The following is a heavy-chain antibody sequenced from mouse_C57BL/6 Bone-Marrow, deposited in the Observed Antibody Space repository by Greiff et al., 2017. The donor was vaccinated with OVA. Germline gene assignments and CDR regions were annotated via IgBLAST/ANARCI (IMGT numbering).Heavy chain of an antibody. D-gene: IGHD3-2*02. CDR1: GFSLTSYG. CDR3: ARRGYYWYFDV. CDR2: IWRGGST. Sequence: QVQLQQSGPGLVQPSQSLSITCTVPGFSLTSYGVHWVRQSPGKGLEWLGVIWRGGSTDYNAAFISRLSISKDNSKSQVFFKRNSQQADDTAIDDCARRGYYWYFDVWGTGTTVTVSS. V-gene: IGHV2-2*01. J-gene: IGHJ1*03.